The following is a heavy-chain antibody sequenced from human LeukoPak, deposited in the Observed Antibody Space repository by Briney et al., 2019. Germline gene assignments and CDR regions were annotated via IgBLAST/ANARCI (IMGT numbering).Heavy chain of an antibody. D-gene: IGHD5-18*01. Sequence: GGSLRLSCVASGFTFSNYRMSWVRQAPGKGLVWVANIIQDGSAKNYVDSVKGRFTISRDNAQNSVYLQMNSLRVEDTAVYYCARDSGEYSFGGFWYFDVWGRGTLVTVSS. CDR1: GFTFSNYR. J-gene: IGHJ2*01. CDR2: IIQDGSAK. V-gene: IGHV3-7*05. CDR3: ARDSGEYSFGGFWYFDV.